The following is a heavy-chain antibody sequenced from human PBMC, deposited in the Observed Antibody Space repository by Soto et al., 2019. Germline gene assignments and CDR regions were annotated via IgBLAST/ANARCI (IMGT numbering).Heavy chain of an antibody. D-gene: IGHD2-2*01. CDR3: GRDCGIAEVPAAYGGWFQP. V-gene: IGHV4-31*03. Sequence: NPSETLSLTCTFSGVSSSSGGYYCSGIRQHPWKGLEWIGYMYYSGSTYYNPSLKSRVTISVDTSKNQFALKLSSVTAADTAVYYCGRDCGIAEVPAAYGGWFQPWGEGTLVKVSS. CDR2: MYYSGST. J-gene: IGHJ5*02. CDR1: GVSSSSGGYY.